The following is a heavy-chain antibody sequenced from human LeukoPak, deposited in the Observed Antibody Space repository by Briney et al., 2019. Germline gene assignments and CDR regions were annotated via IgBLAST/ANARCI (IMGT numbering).Heavy chain of an antibody. D-gene: IGHD3-10*01. CDR1: GVTVSSDY. CDR3: ARHYYYGSGSYNFDY. Sequence: SAAAGGVTVSSDYGGWRRQAPGKGLEWVSVIYSGGNTYYADSVKGRFTISRDNSKNTLYLQMNSLRAEDTTVYYCARHYYYGSGSYNFDYWGQGTLVTVSS. J-gene: IGHJ4*02. CDR2: IYSGGNT. V-gene: IGHV3-53*01.